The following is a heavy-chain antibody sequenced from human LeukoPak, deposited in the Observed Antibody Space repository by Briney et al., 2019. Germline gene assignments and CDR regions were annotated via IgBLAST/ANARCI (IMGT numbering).Heavy chain of an antibody. CDR1: VTSFSSYY. J-gene: IGHJ4*02. D-gene: IGHD4-17*01. CDR3: ARLTTGHDY. V-gene: IGHV4-34*01. Sequence: KPSETLSLTCGVSVTSFSSYYWSSIRQTPGKGLEWIGEVNHSGYTNMNPSLKSRVTISVDASKNQFSLRMNTVTAADTAVYFCARLTTGHDYWGQGTLVTVSS. CDR2: VNHSGYT.